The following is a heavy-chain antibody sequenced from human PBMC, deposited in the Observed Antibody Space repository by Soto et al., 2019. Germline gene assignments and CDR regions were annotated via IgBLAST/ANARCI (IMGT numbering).Heavy chain of an antibody. D-gene: IGHD1-1*01. J-gene: IGHJ4*02. Sequence: PSETLSLTCTASGGSVSSGSYYWSWIRQPPGKGLEWIGYIYYSGSTKYNPSLKSRVTISVDTSKNQFSLKLSSVTAADTAVYSCARVKATELDYWGQGTLVTVSS. CDR3: ARVKATELDY. CDR1: GGSVSSGSYY. CDR2: IYYSGST. V-gene: IGHV4-61*01.